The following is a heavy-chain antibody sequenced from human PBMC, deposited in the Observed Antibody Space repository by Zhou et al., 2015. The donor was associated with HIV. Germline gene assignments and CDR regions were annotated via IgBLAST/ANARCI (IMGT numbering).Heavy chain of an antibody. D-gene: IGHD4-23*01. CDR2: IIPLFGTA. CDR1: GTTFSNYA. J-gene: IGHJ3*02. CDR3: AREEVYGGNAGGLTFDI. V-gene: IGHV1-69*06. Sequence: QVQLVQSGPEVKKPGSSVKVSCKASGTTFSNYAISWVRQAPGQGLEWMGGIIPLFGTANYAQRFQGRVTITADTSTSTAYMELSSLGFEDTAVYYCAREEVYGGNAGGLTFDIWGQGTMVTVS.